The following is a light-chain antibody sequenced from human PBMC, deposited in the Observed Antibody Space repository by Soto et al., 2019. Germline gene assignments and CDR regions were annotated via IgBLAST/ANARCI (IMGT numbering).Light chain of an antibody. CDR2: EVS. J-gene: IGLJ3*02. V-gene: IGLV2-14*01. Sequence: ALTQPASVSGSPGQSITISCTGTSSDVGGYNYVSWYQQYPGKAPKLMIYEVSHRPSGVSNRFSGSKSGNTASLTISGLQAEDDADYYCSSYTSSSTWVFGGGTKVTVL. CDR1: SSDVGGYNY. CDR3: SSYTSSSTWV.